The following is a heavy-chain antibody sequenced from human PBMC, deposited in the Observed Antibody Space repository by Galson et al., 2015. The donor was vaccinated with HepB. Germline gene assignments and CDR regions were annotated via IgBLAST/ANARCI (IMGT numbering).Heavy chain of an antibody. CDR3: ARDWTMVTREWFDP. CDR1: GYTFTSYA. Sequence: SVKVSCKASGYTFTSYAMNWVRQAPGQGLEWMGWINTNTGNPTYAQGFTGRFVFSLDTSVSTAYLQISSLKAEDTAVYYCARDWTMVTREWFDPWGQGTLVTVSS. J-gene: IGHJ5*02. V-gene: IGHV7-4-1*02. D-gene: IGHD5-18*01. CDR2: INTNTGNP.